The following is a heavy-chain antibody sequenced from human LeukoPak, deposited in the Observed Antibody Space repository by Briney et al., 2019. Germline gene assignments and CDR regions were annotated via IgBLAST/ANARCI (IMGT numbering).Heavy chain of an antibody. CDR3: ARDGYDSSGYGGSDY. J-gene: IGHJ4*02. Sequence: ASVKVSCKASGYTFTSYGISWVRQAPGQGLEWMGWISAYNGNTNYAQKLQGRVTMTTDTSTSTAYMELRSLRSDGTAVYYCARDGYDSSGYGGSDYWGQGTLVTVSS. D-gene: IGHD3-22*01. CDR1: GYTFTSYG. V-gene: IGHV1-18*01. CDR2: ISAYNGNT.